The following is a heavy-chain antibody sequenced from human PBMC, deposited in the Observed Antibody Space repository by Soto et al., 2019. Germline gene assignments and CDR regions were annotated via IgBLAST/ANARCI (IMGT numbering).Heavy chain of an antibody. J-gene: IGHJ4*02. CDR3: ARDIGFDYVN. V-gene: IGHV3-7*01. CDR1: GFNVMSYW. Sequence: PGESLKISCAVSGFNVMSYWMSWVRQAPGKGLEWVASIKEDGSEIYYLHSVRGRFSISRDSAGNALHLTMNYLSAEDTGVYFCARDIGFDYVNWGQGTPVTVSS. CDR2: IKEDGSEI. D-gene: IGHD3-16*01.